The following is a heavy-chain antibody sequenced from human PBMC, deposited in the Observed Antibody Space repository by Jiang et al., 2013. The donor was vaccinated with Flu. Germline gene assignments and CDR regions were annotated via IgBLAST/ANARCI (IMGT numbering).Heavy chain of an antibody. D-gene: IGHD4-11*01. CDR2: IFYSKNS. J-gene: IGHJ4*02. CDR1: GDSISSDDYW. Sequence: GPGLVKPSQTLSLTCIVSGDSISSDDYWWSWIRQSPGKGLEWIEYIFYSKNSYYNPSLKSRITISIDSSKNQFSLKLNSVTAADTAVYYCARVPDSYYVMWYFDYWGQGSLVTVSS. CDR3: ARVPDSYYVMWYFDY. V-gene: IGHV4-30-4*01.